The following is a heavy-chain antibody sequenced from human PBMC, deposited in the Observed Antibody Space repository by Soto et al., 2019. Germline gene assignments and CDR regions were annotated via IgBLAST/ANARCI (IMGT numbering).Heavy chain of an antibody. V-gene: IGHV3-9*01. J-gene: IGHJ3*02. Sequence: GGSLRLSCAASGFTFDDYAMHWVRQAPGKGLEWVSGISWNSGSIGYADSVKGRFTISRDNAKNSLYLQMNSLRAEDTALYYCAKTYCSSTSCYRRRAFDIWGQGTMVTVSS. CDR2: ISWNSGSI. CDR3: AKTYCSSTSCYRRRAFDI. CDR1: GFTFDDYA. D-gene: IGHD2-2*01.